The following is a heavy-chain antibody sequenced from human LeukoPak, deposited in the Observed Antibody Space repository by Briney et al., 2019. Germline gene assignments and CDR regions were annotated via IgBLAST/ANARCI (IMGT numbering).Heavy chain of an antibody. CDR1: GFTFSSYS. CDR2: ISSSSYI. CDR3: ATDSYVSGSYYRLFY. D-gene: IGHD3-10*01. V-gene: IGHV3-21*01. J-gene: IGHJ4*02. Sequence: GGSLRLSCAASGFTFSSYSMNWVRQAPGKGLEWVSSISSSSYIYYADSVKGRFTISRDNAKNTLYLQMNNLRAEDTAIYYCATDSYVSGSYYRLFYWGQGTLVTVSS.